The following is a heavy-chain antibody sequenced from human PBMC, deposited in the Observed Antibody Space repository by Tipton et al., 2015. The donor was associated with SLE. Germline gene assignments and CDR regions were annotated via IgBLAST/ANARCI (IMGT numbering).Heavy chain of an antibody. CDR3: ARVRGRGSFQL. D-gene: IGHD3-10*01. J-gene: IGHJ1*01. Sequence: TLSLTCTVSGGSISSYYWSWIRQPPGKGLEWIGYIYYSGSTNYNPSLKSRVTISVDTSKNQFSLKLSSVTAADTAVYYCARVRGRGSFQLWCPGAPVAFSS. CDR2: IYYSGST. V-gene: IGHV4-59*01. CDR1: GGSISSYY.